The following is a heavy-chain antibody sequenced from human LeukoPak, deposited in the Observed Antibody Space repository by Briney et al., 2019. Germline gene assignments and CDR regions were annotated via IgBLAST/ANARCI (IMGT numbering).Heavy chain of an antibody. CDR1: GYTFTNYY. D-gene: IGHD2-15*01. V-gene: IGHV1-46*03. CDR3: ARDTPNCSGGSCYSGDAFDI. J-gene: IGHJ3*02. Sequence: ASVKVSCKVSGYTFTNYYMHWVRQAPGQGLEWMGMINPSGGSTSYAQKFQGRVTMTRDTSTSTVYMELSSLRSEDSAVYYCARDTPNCSGGSCYSGDAFDIWGQGTVVTVSS. CDR2: INPSGGST.